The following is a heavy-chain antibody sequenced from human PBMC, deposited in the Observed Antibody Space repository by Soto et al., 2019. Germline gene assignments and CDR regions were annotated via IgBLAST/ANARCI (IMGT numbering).Heavy chain of an antibody. CDR3: ARDSLGYCSGGSCYRYYYGMDV. J-gene: IGHJ6*02. D-gene: IGHD2-15*01. CDR1: CGSFSGYY. CDR2: INHSGST. Sequence: PSETLSLTCAVYCGSFSGYYWSWIRQPPGKGLEWIGEINHSGSTNYNPSLKSRVTISVDTSKNQFSLKLSSVTAADTAVYYCARDSLGYCSGGSCYRYYYGMDVWGQGTTVTVSS. V-gene: IGHV4-34*01.